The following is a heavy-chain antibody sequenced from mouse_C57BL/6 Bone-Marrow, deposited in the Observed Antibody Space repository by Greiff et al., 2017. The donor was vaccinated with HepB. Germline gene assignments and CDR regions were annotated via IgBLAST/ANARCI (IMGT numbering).Heavy chain of an antibody. Sequence: VQLQESGPGLVQPSQSLSITCTVSGFSLTSYGVHWVRQSPGKGLEWLGVIWSGGSTDYNAAFISRLSISKDNSKSQVFFKMNSLQADDTAIYYCARTGDGSSYWYFDVWGTGTTVTVSS. V-gene: IGHV2-2*01. CDR1: GFSLTSYG. CDR2: IWSGGST. J-gene: IGHJ1*03. CDR3: ARTGDGSSYWYFDV. D-gene: IGHD1-1*01.